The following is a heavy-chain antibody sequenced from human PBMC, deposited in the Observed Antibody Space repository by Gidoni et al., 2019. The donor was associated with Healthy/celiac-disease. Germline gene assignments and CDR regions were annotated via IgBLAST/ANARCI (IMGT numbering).Heavy chain of an antibody. V-gene: IGHV3-49*03. D-gene: IGHD3-3*01. CDR1: GFTFGDYA. CDR3: TRNLRRAFGVVSVY. Sequence: EVQLVESGGGLVQPGRSLRLSCTASGFTFGDYAMSWFRQAPGKGLEWVGFIRSKAYGGTTEYAASVKGRFTISRDDSKSIAYLQMNSLKTEDTAVYYCTRNLRRAFGVVSVYWGQGTLVTVSS. CDR2: IRSKAYGGTT. J-gene: IGHJ4*02.